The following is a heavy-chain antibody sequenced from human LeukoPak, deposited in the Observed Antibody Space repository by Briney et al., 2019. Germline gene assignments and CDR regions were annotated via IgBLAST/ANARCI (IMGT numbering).Heavy chain of an antibody. J-gene: IGHJ4*02. CDR3: ARRGWYNSGWYYLDY. V-gene: IGHV4-59*01. D-gene: IGHD6-19*01. Sequence: SETLSLTCTVSGGSISSYYWSWIRQPPGKGLEWIGYIYYSGSTNYNPSLKSRVTISVDTSKNQFSLKLSSVTAADTAVYYCARRGWYNSGWYYLDYWGQGTLVTVSS. CDR2: IYYSGST. CDR1: GGSISSYY.